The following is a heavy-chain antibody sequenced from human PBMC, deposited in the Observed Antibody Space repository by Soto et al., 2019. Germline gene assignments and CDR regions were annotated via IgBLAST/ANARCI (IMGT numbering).Heavy chain of an antibody. V-gene: IGHV4-31*03. J-gene: IGHJ4*02. CDR3: AREKYYYDSSALDY. D-gene: IGHD3-22*01. CDR1: GGSISSGGYY. Sequence: SETLSLTCTVSGGSISSGGYYWSWIRQHPGKGLEWIGYIYYSGSTYYNPSLKSRVTISVDTSKNQFSLKLSSVTAADTAVYYCAREKYYYDSSALDYWGQGTLVTVSS. CDR2: IYYSGST.